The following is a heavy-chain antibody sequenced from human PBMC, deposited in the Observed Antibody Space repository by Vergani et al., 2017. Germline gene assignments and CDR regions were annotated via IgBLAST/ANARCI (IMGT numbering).Heavy chain of an antibody. Sequence: QVQLQQWGAGLLKPSETLSLTCAVYGGSFSGYYWSWIRQPPGKGLEWIGEINHSGSTNYNPSLKSRVTISVDTSKNQFSLKLSSVTAADTAGYYCARVSRVWGSSDAFDIWGQGTMVTVSS. J-gene: IGHJ3*02. D-gene: IGHD3-16*01. CDR3: ARVSRVWGSSDAFDI. CDR1: GGSFSGYY. V-gene: IGHV4-34*01. CDR2: INHSGST.